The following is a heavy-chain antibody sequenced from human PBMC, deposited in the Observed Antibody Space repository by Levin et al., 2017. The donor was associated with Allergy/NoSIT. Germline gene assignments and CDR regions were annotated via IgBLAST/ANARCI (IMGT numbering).Heavy chain of an antibody. Sequence: ASVKVSCKASGYTFTGYYMHWVRQAPGQGLEWMGWINPNSGGTNYAQKFQGRVTMTRDTSISTAYMELSRLRSDDTAGYYCARENQDPLYYYGSGTAFDIWGQGTMVTVSS. CDR3: ARENQDPLYYYGSGTAFDI. CDR1: GYTFTGYY. D-gene: IGHD3-10*01. CDR2: INPNSGGT. V-gene: IGHV1-2*02. J-gene: IGHJ3*02.